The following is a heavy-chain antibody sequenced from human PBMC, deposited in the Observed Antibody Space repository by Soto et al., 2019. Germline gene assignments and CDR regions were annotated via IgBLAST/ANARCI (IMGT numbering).Heavy chain of an antibody. D-gene: IGHD4-17*01. CDR2: ISAYNGNT. V-gene: IGHV1-18*01. Sequence: ASVKVSCKASGYTFTSYGISWVRQAPGQGLEWMGWISAYNGNTNYAQKLQGRVTMTTDTSTSTAYMELRSLRSDDTAVYYCARLRPSYYYYYYMDVWGKGTTVTVSS. CDR1: GYTFTSYG. J-gene: IGHJ6*03. CDR3: ARLRPSYYYYYYMDV.